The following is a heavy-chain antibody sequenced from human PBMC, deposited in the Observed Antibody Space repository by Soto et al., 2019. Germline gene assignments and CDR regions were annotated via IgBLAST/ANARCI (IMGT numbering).Heavy chain of an antibody. V-gene: IGHV3-23*03. CDR2: IHKSGTIT. J-gene: IGHJ4*02. Sequence: EGQVVESGGDLVQPGDSLTISCAASGFTFSTYAMSWVRQAPGKGLEWVSGIHKSGTITFYADSVKGRFTISRDNSKNTLYQPMRSLRDGDTAVYYCVKELNYKYVFDLWGQGTLVTVSS. CDR3: VKELNYKYVFDL. D-gene: IGHD3-16*01. CDR1: GFTFSTYA.